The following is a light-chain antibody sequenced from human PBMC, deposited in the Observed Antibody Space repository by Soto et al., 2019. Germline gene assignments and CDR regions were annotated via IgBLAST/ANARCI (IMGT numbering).Light chain of an antibody. J-gene: IGKJ1*01. V-gene: IGKV1-5*03. CDR3: QQYNSYAWT. CDR1: QRINSW. Sequence: DIQMTQSPSTLSASVGDRVTITCRASQRINSWLALYQQKPWQAPNLLIYKSSSLHSGVPSRFSGSGSGTEFNPTLSLLQPDDFATYYCQQYNSYAWTFGRGTKVEIK. CDR2: KSS.